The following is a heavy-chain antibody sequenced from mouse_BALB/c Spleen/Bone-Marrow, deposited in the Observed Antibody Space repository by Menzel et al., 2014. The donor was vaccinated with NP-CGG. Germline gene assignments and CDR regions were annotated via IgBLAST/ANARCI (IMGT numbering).Heavy chain of an antibody. CDR3: ARTPRATFFFDC. J-gene: IGHJ2*01. V-gene: IGHV14-3*02. CDR2: IDPAIFT. CDR1: GFNIKDTY. Sequence: VQLQESGAELVKPGASVKLSCTASGFNIKDTYLHWVKQRPEQGLDWIGRIDPAIFTKFDPKFQGKATITADTSSNTAYLQLFSLTSEDTAVYYCARTPRATFFFDCWGRGNPLKVSS. D-gene: IGHD3-1*01.